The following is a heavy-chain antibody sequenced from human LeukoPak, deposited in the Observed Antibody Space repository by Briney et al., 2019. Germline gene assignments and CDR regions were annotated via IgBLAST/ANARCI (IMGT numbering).Heavy chain of an antibody. CDR3: ARIPNYYGSGSYVDY. D-gene: IGHD3-10*01. CDR2: IYYSGIT. J-gene: IGHJ4*02. CDR1: GGSISSYY. Sequence: SETLSLTCTVSGGSISSYYWSWIRQPPGKGLEWIGYIYYSGITNYNPPLKSRVTISVDTSKNQLSLKLSSVTAADTAVYYCARIPNYYGSGSYVDYWGQGTLVTVSS. V-gene: IGHV4-59*01.